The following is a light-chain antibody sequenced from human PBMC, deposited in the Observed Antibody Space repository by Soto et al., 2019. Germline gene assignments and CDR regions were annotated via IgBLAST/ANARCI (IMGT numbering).Light chain of an antibody. CDR1: NVGSTR. CDR2: DDS. CDR3: QVWDSSSALVV. V-gene: IGLV3-21*02. Sequence: SYELTQPPSVSVAPGQTARISCGGNNVGSTRVHWYQQRPGRAPVLVVYDDSDRPSGIPERFSGSNSGTSATLIISRVEAGDEADYYCQVWDSSSALVVFGGGTKLTVL. J-gene: IGLJ2*01.